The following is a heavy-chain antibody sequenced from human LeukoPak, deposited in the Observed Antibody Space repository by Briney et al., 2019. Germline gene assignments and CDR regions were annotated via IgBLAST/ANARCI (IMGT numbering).Heavy chain of an antibody. CDR1: GGTFSSYA. D-gene: IGHD5-18*01. V-gene: IGHV1-69*06. CDR3: ARAHRSSYGNYYYYYMDV. J-gene: IGHJ6*03. CDR2: IIPIFGTA. Sequence: SVKVSCKASGGTFSSYAISWVRQAPGQGFEWMGGIIPIFGTANYAQKFQGRVTITADKSTSTAYMELSSLRSEDTAVYCCARAHRSSYGNYYYYYMDVWGKGTTVTVSS.